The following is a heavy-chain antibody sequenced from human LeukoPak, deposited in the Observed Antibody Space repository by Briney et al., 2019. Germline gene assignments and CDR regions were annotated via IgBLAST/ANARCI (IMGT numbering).Heavy chain of an antibody. D-gene: IGHD6-13*01. V-gene: IGHV1-2*02. CDR2: INPNSGGT. CDR1: GYTFTGYY. J-gene: IGHJ6*03. Sequence: ASVKVSCKASGYTFTGYYMHWVRQAPGQGLEWMGWINPNSGGTNYAQKFQGRVTMTRDTSISTAYMELSRLRSDDTAVYYCARSRSEGSSWGGRDYYYYYMDVWGKGTTVTVSS. CDR3: ARSRSEGSSWGGRDYYYYYMDV.